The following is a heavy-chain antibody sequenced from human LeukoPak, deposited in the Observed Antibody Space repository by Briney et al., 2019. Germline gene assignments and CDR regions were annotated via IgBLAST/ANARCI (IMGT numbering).Heavy chain of an antibody. CDR3: ARARRDILTGYYDLDY. J-gene: IGHJ4*02. CDR1: GFTFSSYS. CDR2: ISGSSSYI. V-gene: IGHV3-21*01. D-gene: IGHD3-9*01. Sequence: GGSLRLSCAASGFTFSSYSMSWVRQAPGKGLEWGSSISGSSSYIYYADSVKGRFTISRDNSKNSLYLQMTSLSAEDTAVYSCARARRDILTGYYDLDYWGQGTLVTVSS.